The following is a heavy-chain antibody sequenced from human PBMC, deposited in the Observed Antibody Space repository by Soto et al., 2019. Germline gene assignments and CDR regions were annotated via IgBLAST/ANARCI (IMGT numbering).Heavy chain of an antibody. V-gene: IGHV3-11*01. Sequence: QVQLVESGGGLVKPGGSLRLSCAASGFTFSDFYMTWIRQAPGKGLEWIAYIGSGGSPIYYADSVKGRFTISWENSKKSLQLQMNGLRADDTAMYFCARDEYISAYWGQGTLVTVSS. CDR1: GFTFSDFY. D-gene: IGHD6-19*01. CDR3: ARDEYISAY. CDR2: IGSGGSPI. J-gene: IGHJ4*02.